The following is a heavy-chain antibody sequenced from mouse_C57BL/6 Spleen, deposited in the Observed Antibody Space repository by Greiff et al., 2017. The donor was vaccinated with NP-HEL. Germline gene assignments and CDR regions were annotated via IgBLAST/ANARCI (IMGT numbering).Heavy chain of an antibody. J-gene: IGHJ3*01. Sequence: VQLQQPGPGLVKPSQSLSLTCSVTGYSITSGYYWNWIRQFPGNKLEWMGYISYDGSNNYNPSLKNRISITRDTSKNQFFLKLNSVTTEDTATYYCARDYSWGQGTLVTVSA. V-gene: IGHV3-6*01. CDR1: GYSITSGYY. CDR3: ARDYS. D-gene: IGHD2-1*01. CDR2: ISYDGSN.